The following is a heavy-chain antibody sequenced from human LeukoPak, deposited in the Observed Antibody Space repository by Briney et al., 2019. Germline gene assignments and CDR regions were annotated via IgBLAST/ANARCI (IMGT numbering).Heavy chain of an antibody. Sequence: PGGSLRLSCAASGFIFSSYGIHWVRQAPGKGLEWVGVISNDGTDKYCADSVKGRFTISRDNSKNTLFLQMNSLRAEDTSVYYCVKELKRGSTSWYSVFDIWGQGTMVTVSS. CDR1: GFIFSSYG. V-gene: IGHV3-30*18. D-gene: IGHD6-13*01. J-gene: IGHJ3*02. CDR2: ISNDGTDK. CDR3: VKELKRGSTSWYSVFDI.